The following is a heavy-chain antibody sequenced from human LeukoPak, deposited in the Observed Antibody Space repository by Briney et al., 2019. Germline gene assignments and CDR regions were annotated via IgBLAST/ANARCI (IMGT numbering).Heavy chain of an antibody. CDR2: ISYDGSNK. CDR3: AKDSEGSGSYIPGEFDY. J-gene: IGHJ4*02. CDR1: GFTFSSYG. Sequence: GGSLRLSCAASGFTFSSYGMHWVRQAPGKGLEWVAVISYDGSNKYYADSVKGRFTISRDNSKNTLYLQMNSLRAEDTAVYYCAKDSEGSGSYIPGEFDYWGQGTLVTVSP. D-gene: IGHD3-10*01. V-gene: IGHV3-30*18.